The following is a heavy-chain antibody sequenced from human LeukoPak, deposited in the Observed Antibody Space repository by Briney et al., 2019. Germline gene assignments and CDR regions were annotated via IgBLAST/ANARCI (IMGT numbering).Heavy chain of an antibody. CDR1: GFTFSSYA. D-gene: IGHD3-22*01. CDR3: AKDLYYDSSGSFDY. J-gene: IGHJ4*02. CDR2: ISGSGGST. Sequence: GGSLRLSCAASGFTFSSYAMSWVRQAPGKGLEWVSAISGSGGSTYYADSVKGRFTISRDNAKNSLYLQMNSLRAEDTALYYCAKDLYYDSSGSFDYWGQGTLVTVSS. V-gene: IGHV3-23*01.